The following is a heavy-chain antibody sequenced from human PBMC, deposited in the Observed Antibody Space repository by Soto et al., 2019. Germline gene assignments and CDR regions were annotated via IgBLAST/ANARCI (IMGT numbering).Heavy chain of an antibody. D-gene: IGHD5-12*01. V-gene: IGHV4-59*08. CDR2: IYYSGST. Sequence: SETLSLTCTVSGGSISSYYWSWIRQPPGKGLEWIGYIYYSGSTNYNPSLKSRVTISVDTSKNQFSLKLSSVTAADTAVYYCARLPTSYYMDVWGKGTTVTVSS. CDR1: GGSISSYY. J-gene: IGHJ6*03. CDR3: ARLPTSYYMDV.